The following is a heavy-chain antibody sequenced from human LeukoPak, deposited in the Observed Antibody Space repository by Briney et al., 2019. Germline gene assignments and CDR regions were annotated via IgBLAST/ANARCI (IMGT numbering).Heavy chain of an antibody. CDR2: MNPNSGNT. CDR1: GYTFTSYD. CDR3: ARGQTVHHYYYYYRDV. V-gene: IGHV1-8*03. D-gene: IGHD4-17*01. Sequence: ASVKVSCKASGYTFTSYDINWVRQATGQGLEWMGWMNPNSGNTGYAQKFQGRVTITRNTSISTAYMELSSLRSEDTAVYYCARGQTVHHYYYYYRDVWGKGTTVTVSS. J-gene: IGHJ6*03.